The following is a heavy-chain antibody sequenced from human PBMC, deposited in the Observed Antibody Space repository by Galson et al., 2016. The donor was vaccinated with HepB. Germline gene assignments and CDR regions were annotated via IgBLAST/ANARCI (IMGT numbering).Heavy chain of an antibody. J-gene: IGHJ4*02. V-gene: IGHV1-69*13. CDR1: GGTFSSYD. CDR2: IIPIFNTT. Sequence: SVKVSCKASGGTFSSYDLSWVRQAPGQGLEWMGGIIPIFNTTNYAQKFQGRPTITADESTSTAYMELSSLRSEDTAMYYCATVVVPTSTAFDYWGQGTLVTVSS. D-gene: IGHD2-2*01. CDR3: ATVVVPTSTAFDY.